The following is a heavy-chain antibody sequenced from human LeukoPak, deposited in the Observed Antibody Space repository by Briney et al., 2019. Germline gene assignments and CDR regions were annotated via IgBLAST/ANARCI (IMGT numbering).Heavy chain of an antibody. CDR2: ISWDGGST. Sequence: PGGSLRLSCAASGFTFDDYTMHWVRQAPGKGLEWVSLISWDGGSTYYADSVKGRFTISRDNSKNSLYLQMNSLRTEDTALYYCAKDADRSGYDSPALDYWGQGTLVTVYS. CDR1: GFTFDDYT. D-gene: IGHD5-12*01. J-gene: IGHJ4*02. CDR3: AKDADRSGYDSPALDY. V-gene: IGHV3-43*01.